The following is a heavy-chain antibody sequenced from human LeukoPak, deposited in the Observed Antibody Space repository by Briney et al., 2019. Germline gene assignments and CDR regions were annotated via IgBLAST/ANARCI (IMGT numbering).Heavy chain of an antibody. CDR2: ISAYNGNT. V-gene: IGHV1-18*01. CDR3: ARETTVPTYYFDY. Sequence: ASVKVSCKASGYTFTSYGISWVRQAPGQGLEWMGWISAYNGNTNYAQKLQGRVTMTTDTSTSTAYTELRSLRSDDTAVYYCARETTVPTYYFDYWGQGTLVTVSS. CDR1: GYTFTSYG. D-gene: IGHD4-11*01. J-gene: IGHJ4*02.